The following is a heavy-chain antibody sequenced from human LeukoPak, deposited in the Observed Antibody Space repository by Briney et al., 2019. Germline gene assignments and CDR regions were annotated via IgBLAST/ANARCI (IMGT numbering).Heavy chain of an antibody. CDR1: GFTFSTYW. Sequence: GGSLRLSCAASGFTFSTYWMSWVRQAPGKGLEWVANIKQDGSEKYYVDSVKGRFTISRDNSKNTLYLQMNSLRAEDTAVYYCAKDQSGSYLSGLFDYWGQGTLVTVSS. D-gene: IGHD1-26*01. CDR2: IKQDGSEK. V-gene: IGHV3-7*03. CDR3: AKDQSGSYLSGLFDY. J-gene: IGHJ4*02.